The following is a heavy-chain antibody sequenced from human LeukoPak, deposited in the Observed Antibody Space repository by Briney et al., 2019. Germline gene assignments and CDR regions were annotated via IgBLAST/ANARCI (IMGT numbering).Heavy chain of an antibody. Sequence: SETLSLTCTVSGGSISSYYWSWIRQPPGKGLEWIGYIYYSGSTNYNPSLKSRVTVSVDTSKNQFSLKLSSVTAADTAVYYCARDTAYCGGDCAPGYYYGMDVWGQGTTVTVSS. CDR3: ARDTAYCGGDCAPGYYYGMDV. CDR1: GGSISSYY. J-gene: IGHJ6*02. V-gene: IGHV4-59*01. CDR2: IYYSGST. D-gene: IGHD2-21*02.